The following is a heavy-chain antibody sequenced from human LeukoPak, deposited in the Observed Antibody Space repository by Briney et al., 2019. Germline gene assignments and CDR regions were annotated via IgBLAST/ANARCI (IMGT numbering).Heavy chain of an antibody. J-gene: IGHJ4*02. CDR2: IKQEGSEK. CDR1: GFTFSSYW. V-gene: IGHV3-7*01. D-gene: IGHD2-21*02. Sequence: GGSLRLSCAASGFTFSSYWMSWVRQAPGKGLEWVANIKQEGSEKYYVDSVKGRFTISRDNAKNSLYLQMNSLRAEDTAVYYCARENANDNIVVVTAIVRYFDYWGQGTLVTVSS. CDR3: ARENANDNIVVVTAIVRYFDY.